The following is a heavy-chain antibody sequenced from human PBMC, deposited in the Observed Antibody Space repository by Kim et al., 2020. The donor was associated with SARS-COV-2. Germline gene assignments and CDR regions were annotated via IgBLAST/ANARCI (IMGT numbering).Heavy chain of an antibody. D-gene: IGHD6-13*01. Sequence: SETLSLTCAVYGGSFSGYYWSWVRQPPGKGLEWIGEINHSGSTNYNPSLKSRVTISVDTSKNQFSLKLSSVTAADTAVYYCARAVAAASPGGYWGQGTLV. V-gene: IGHV4-34*01. CDR1: GGSFSGYY. CDR2: INHSGST. J-gene: IGHJ4*02. CDR3: ARAVAAASPGGY.